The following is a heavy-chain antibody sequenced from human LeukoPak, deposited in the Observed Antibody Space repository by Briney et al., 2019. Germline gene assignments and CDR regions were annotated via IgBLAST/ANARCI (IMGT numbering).Heavy chain of an antibody. V-gene: IGHV4-59*01. CDR3: ARDVGATPGYFDY. CDR2: IYYSGST. CDR1: GGSISSYY. Sequence: SETLSLTCTVSGGSISSYYWSWIRQPPGRGREWVGYIYYSGSTNYNPSLKSRVTISVDTSKNQFSLKLSSVTAADTAVYYCARDVGATPGYFDYWGQGTLVTVSS. D-gene: IGHD1-26*01. J-gene: IGHJ4*02.